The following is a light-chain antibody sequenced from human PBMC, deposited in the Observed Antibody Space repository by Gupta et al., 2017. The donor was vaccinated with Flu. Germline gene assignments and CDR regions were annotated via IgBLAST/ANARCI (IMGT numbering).Light chain of an antibody. CDR1: SSDVINYNY. CDR3: CSHAGSKKWV. Sequence: QSALTQPRSVSGSPGQSVTIFCTGSSSDVINYNYVSWYQHHPGKAPKLMIYSVTMRPSGVPDRFSGSKSGNTASLTISGLQADDEADYYCCSHAGSKKWVFGGGTKLTVL. V-gene: IGLV2-11*01. J-gene: IGLJ3*02. CDR2: SVT.